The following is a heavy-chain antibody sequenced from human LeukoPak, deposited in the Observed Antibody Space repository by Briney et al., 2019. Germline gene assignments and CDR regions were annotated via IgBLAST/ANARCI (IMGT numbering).Heavy chain of an antibody. Sequence: ASVKVSCKASGYTFTSYDINWVRQATGQGLEWMGWMNPNSGNIGYAQKFQGRVTITRNTSISTAYMELSSLRSEDTAVYYCARGDYDFWSGSPPMDVWGKGTTVTVSS. CDR1: GYTFTSYD. CDR2: MNPNSGNI. CDR3: ARGDYDFWSGSPPMDV. D-gene: IGHD3-3*01. J-gene: IGHJ6*04. V-gene: IGHV1-8*03.